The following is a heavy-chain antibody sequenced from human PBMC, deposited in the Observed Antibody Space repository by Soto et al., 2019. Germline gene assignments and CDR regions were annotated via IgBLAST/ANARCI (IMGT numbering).Heavy chain of an antibody. CDR2: IYYSGST. Sequence: QVQLQESGPGLVKPSETLSLTCTVSGGSISSYYWSWIRQPPGKGLEWIGYIYYSGSTNYNPSLKSRVTISVDTSKNQFSLKLSSVTAADTAVYYCARPVVRYGADAFDIWGQGTMVTVSS. CDR1: GGSISSYY. J-gene: IGHJ3*02. V-gene: IGHV4-59*08. CDR3: ARPVVRYGADAFDI. D-gene: IGHD2-15*01.